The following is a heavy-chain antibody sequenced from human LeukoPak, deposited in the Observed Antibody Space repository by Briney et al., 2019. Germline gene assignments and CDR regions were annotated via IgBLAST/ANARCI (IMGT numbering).Heavy chain of an antibody. CDR3: ARAPYGDYGRFDY. CDR1: GFTFSSYS. D-gene: IGHD4-17*01. Sequence: GGSLRLSCAASGFTFSSYSMNWVRQAPGKGLEWVSFISSSRSYIYYADSVKGRFTISRDNAKNSLYLQMNSLRAEDTAVYYCARAPYGDYGRFDYWGQGTLVTVSS. CDR2: ISSSRSYI. J-gene: IGHJ4*02. V-gene: IGHV3-21*01.